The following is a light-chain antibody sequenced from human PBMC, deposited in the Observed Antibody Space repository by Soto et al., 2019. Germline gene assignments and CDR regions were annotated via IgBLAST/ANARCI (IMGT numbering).Light chain of an antibody. Sequence: QSALTQPASASGSPGQSIAISCTGTSSDVGGYKYVSWYQQHPGKAPKLMIYDVSNRPSGVSDRFSGSKSGNTASLTISGLQAEDEADYYCTSYTSSSTYVFGTGTKLTVL. V-gene: IGLV2-14*01. CDR1: SSDVGGYKY. CDR2: DVS. CDR3: TSYTSSSTYV. J-gene: IGLJ1*01.